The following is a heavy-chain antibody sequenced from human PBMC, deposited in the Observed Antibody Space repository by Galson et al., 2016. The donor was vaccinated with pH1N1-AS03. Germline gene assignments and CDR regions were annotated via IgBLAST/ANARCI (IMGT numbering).Heavy chain of an antibody. Sequence: SLRLSCAASGFTFSSYAMTWVRQAPGKGLEWVSTISASGVTTDYADSVKGRFTIFKDNRRNFVDLEMHSLTSEDSALYYCARDMNRFDYWGQGTRVTVSS. V-gene: IGHV3-23*01. CDR2: ISASGVTT. CDR3: ARDMNRFDY. CDR1: GFTFSSYA. J-gene: IGHJ4*01. D-gene: IGHD2-15*01.